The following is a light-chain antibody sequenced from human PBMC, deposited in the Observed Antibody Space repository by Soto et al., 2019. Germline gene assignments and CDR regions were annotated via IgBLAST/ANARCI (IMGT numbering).Light chain of an antibody. CDR2: WAS. V-gene: IGKV4-1*01. Sequence: DIVMTQSPDSLAVSLGERATINCKSSQSVLYSSNNKNYLAWYQQKPGQPPKLLIYWASTRESGVPDRFSGSGSGTDFTLTISSLQAEDAAVYYCQQYYSNWTLGQGTKVDIK. J-gene: IGKJ1*01. CDR3: QQYYSNWT. CDR1: QSVLYSSNNKNY.